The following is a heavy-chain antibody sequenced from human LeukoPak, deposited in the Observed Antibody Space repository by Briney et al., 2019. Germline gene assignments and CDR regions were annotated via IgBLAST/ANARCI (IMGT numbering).Heavy chain of an antibody. V-gene: IGHV3-11*01. D-gene: IGHD6-13*01. Sequence: GGSLRLSCAASGFTFSDYYMTWIRQAPGKGLEWISYISDSGDTTYYADPVQGRFSISRDNAKNSVYLQMNSLRAEDTAVYYCAKDRIAAAWGQGTLVTVSS. CDR3: AKDRIAAA. CDR1: GFTFSDYY. CDR2: ISDSGDTT. J-gene: IGHJ5*02.